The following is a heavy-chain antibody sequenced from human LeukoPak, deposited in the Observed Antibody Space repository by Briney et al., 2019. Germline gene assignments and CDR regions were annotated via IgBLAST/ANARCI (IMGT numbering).Heavy chain of an antibody. CDR2: IYYSGST. CDR1: GGSISSDGYY. J-gene: IGHJ4*02. Sequence: SQTLSLTCTVSGGSISSDGYYWSWIRQHPGKGLEWIGYIYYSGSTYYNPALKSRVTISVDTYKNQFSLKLSSVTAADTAMYYCARDRGSRGYSYGLDYWGQGTLVTVSS. V-gene: IGHV4-31*03. D-gene: IGHD5-18*01. CDR3: ARDRGSRGYSYGLDY.